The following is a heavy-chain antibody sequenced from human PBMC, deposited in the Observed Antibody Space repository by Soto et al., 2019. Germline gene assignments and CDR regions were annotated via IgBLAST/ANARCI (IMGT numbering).Heavy chain of an antibody. Sequence: EVQLVESGGGLVQPGGSLRLSCAASGFTFSSYEMNWVRQAPGKGLEWVSYISSSGSTIYYADSVKGRFTISRDNAKNSLYLQMNSLRAEDTAVYYCARKTVWYSGYVLFDYWGQGTLVTVSS. V-gene: IGHV3-48*03. J-gene: IGHJ4*02. D-gene: IGHD5-12*01. CDR3: ARKTVWYSGYVLFDY. CDR1: GFTFSSYE. CDR2: ISSSGSTI.